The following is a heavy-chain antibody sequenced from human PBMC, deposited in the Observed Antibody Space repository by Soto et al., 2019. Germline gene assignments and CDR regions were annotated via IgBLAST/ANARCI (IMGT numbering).Heavy chain of an antibody. CDR2: ISSHGNTK. Sequence: QVQLVESGGGVVQPGGSLRLSCAASGFTFSDYGMHWVRQAPDKGLEWVAVISSHGNTKHYGDSVKGRFTISRDNSKDTLYLQMTSLRDEDTAVYYCSRVDSFLVENGFDIWGQGTMVTVSS. CDR1: GFTFSDYG. V-gene: IGHV3-33*05. D-gene: IGHD6-6*01. CDR3: SRVDSFLVENGFDI. J-gene: IGHJ3*02.